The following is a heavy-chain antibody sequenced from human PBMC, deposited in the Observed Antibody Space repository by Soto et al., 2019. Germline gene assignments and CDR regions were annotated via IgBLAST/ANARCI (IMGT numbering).Heavy chain of an antibody. V-gene: IGHV4-34*01. D-gene: IGHD4-17*01. CDR3: ARSYGGNSGTFDF. Sequence: QVQLQQWGAGLLKPSETLSLTCAVYGGSFSGYYWSWIRQPPGKGLEYIGEINHSGGTNYNPSLKRRVTISVDTSKNQFSLKLSSVTAADTAVYYCARSYGGNSGTFDFWGQGTLVTVSS. J-gene: IGHJ4*02. CDR2: INHSGGT. CDR1: GGSFSGYY.